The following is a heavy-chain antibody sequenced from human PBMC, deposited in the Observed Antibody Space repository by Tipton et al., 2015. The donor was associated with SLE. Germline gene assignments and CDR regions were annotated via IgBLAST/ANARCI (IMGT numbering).Heavy chain of an antibody. J-gene: IGHJ3*02. CDR1: GYSISSGYY. D-gene: IGHD3-22*01. Sequence: LRLSCAVSGYSISSGYYWSWIRQPPGKGLEWIGYIYYSGSTNYNPSLKSRVTISLDTSKNQFSLKLSSVTAADTAVYYCARGGYYYDSSGYPPGAFDIWGQGTMVTVSS. V-gene: IGHV4-61*01. CDR2: IYYSGST. CDR3: ARGGYYYDSSGYPPGAFDI.